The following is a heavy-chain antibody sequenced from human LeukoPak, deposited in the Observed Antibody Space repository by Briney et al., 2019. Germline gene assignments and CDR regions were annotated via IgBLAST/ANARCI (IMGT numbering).Heavy chain of an antibody. V-gene: IGHV3-53*01. CDR3: VKRFGEL. J-gene: IGHJ4*02. CDR1: GFIVSSNY. CDR2: IYSGGTT. D-gene: IGHD3-10*01. Sequence: PGGSLRLSCAASGFIVSSNYMSWVRQAPGKGLEWVSVIYSGGTTDYADSGKGRFTISRDNSKKTLYLQMNSLRAEDTAVYYCVKRFGELWGQGTLVTVSS.